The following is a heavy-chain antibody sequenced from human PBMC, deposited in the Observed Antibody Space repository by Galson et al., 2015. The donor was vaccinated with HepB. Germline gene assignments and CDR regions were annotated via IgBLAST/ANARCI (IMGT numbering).Heavy chain of an antibody. CDR1: GFTFSSYG. V-gene: IGHV3-33*01. CDR2: IWYDGSNK. Sequence: SLRLSCAASGFTFSSYGMHWVRQAPGKGLEWVAVIWYDGSNKYYADSVKGRFTISRDNSKNTLYLQMNSLRAEDTAVYYCARDGIVVVPAAEKNDAFDIWGQGTMVTVSS. D-gene: IGHD2-2*01. CDR3: ARDGIVVVPAAEKNDAFDI. J-gene: IGHJ3*02.